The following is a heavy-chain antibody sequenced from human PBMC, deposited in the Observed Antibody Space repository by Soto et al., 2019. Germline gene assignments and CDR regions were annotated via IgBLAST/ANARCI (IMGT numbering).Heavy chain of an antibody. D-gene: IGHD6-6*01. J-gene: IGHJ6*02. Sequence: GGSLRLSCAASGFTFSSNYMSWVRQAPGKGLEWVSVIYSGGITFYADSVKGRFTISRDNSKNTLYLQMNNLRGEDTAVYYCVRDFGSSSEGGMDVWGQGTTVTVSS. V-gene: IGHV3-53*01. CDR2: IYSGGIT. CDR3: VRDFGSSSEGGMDV. CDR1: GFTFSSNY.